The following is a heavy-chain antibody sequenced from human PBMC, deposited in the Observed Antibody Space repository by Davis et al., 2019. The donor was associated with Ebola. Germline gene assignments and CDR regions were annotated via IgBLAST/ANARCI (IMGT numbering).Heavy chain of an antibody. V-gene: IGHV3-30*18. J-gene: IGHJ4*02. D-gene: IGHD2-2*01. CDR3: AKDQDSSS. CDR2: ISYDGSNK. CDR1: GFTFTDYY. Sequence: GGSLRLSCAASGFTFTDYYMSWIRQAPGKGLEWVAVISYDGSNKYYADSVKGRFTISRDNSKNTLYLQMNSLRAEDTAVYYCAKDQDSSSWGQGTLVTVSS.